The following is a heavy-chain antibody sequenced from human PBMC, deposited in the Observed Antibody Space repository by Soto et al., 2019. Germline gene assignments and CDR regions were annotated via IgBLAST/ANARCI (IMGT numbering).Heavy chain of an antibody. Sequence: AASVKVSCKAPGSTFSSYAIRWVRQAPGQRLEWMGGIIPIFGTANYAQKFQGRVTITADESTSTAYMELSSLRSEDTAVFYCARSIAARPQCSSFFPWGQGSRVPVST. CDR3: ARSIAARPQCSSFFP. CDR2: IIPIFGTA. D-gene: IGHD6-25*01. J-gene: IGHJ5*02. CDR1: GSTFSSYA. V-gene: IGHV1-69*13.